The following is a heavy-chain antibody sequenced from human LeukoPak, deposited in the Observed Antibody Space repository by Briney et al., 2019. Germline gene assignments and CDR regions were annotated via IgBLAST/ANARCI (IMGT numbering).Heavy chain of an antibody. CDR1: GFTFSSYS. CDR3: ARDVVVPAADYYYYYGMDV. V-gene: IGHV3-21*01. Sequence: GGSLRLSCAASGFTFSSYSMNWVRQAPGKGLEWVSSISSSSYIYYADSVKGRFTISRDNAKNSLYLQMNSLRAEDTAVYYCARDVVVPAADYYYYYGMDVWGQGTTVTVSS. D-gene: IGHD2-2*01. J-gene: IGHJ6*02. CDR2: ISSSSYI.